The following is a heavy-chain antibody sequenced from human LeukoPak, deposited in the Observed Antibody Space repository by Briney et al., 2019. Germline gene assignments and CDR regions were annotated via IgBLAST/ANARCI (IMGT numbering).Heavy chain of an antibody. D-gene: IGHD2-2*01. CDR3: ARGPLMPRVGWFDP. V-gene: IGHV1-69*05. J-gene: IGHJ5*02. CDR2: IIPIFGTA. CDR1: GGTFSSYA. Sequence: GASVKVSCKASGGTFSSYAISWVRQAPGQGLEWMGGIIPIFGTANYAQKFQGRVTITTDESTSTAYMELSSLGSEDTAVYYCARGPLMPRVGWFDPWGQGTLVTVSS.